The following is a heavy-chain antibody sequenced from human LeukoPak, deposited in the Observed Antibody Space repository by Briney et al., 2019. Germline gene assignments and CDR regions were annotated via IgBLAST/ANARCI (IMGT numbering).Heavy chain of an antibody. V-gene: IGHV1-2*02. CDR1: GYTFTSYG. Sequence: ASVKVSCKASGYTFTSYGISWVRQAPGQGLEWMGWINPNSGGTNYAQKFQGRVTMTRDTSISTAYMELSRLRSDDTAVYYCARAGQQLISTGSTPGSDPWGQGTLVTVSS. D-gene: IGHD6-13*01. J-gene: IGHJ5*02. CDR2: INPNSGGT. CDR3: ARAGQQLISTGSTPGSDP.